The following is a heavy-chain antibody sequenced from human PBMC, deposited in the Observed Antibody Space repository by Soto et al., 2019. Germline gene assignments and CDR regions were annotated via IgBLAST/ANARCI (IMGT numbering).Heavy chain of an antibody. Sequence: ASMKGSFKGCGDLFSYYYIPLGRPAPGQGLEWMGWINPFDGSRMFAQSFQGRVTMTRDTSTSTVYMEVSSLRSEDTAVYYCSRVDPGETSPFDHWGQGTLVTVSS. J-gene: IGHJ4*02. V-gene: IGHV1-46*03. D-gene: IGHD3-10*01. CDR1: GDLFSYYY. CDR2: INPFDGSR. CDR3: SRVDPGETSPFDH.